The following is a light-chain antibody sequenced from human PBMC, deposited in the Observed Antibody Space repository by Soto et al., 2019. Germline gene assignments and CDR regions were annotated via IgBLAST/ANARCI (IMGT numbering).Light chain of an antibody. CDR3: GSYSSRGTRGL. J-gene: IGLJ3*02. CDR1: NSDIGGYYY. Sequence: QSALTQPASVSGSPGQSITISCTGTNSDIGGYYYVSWYQHHPGNAPKLIISEVNNRPSGVSHRFFGSKSGNTAFLTISGLQAEDEADYYCGSYSSRGTRGLFGGGTKLTVL. V-gene: IGLV2-14*01. CDR2: EVN.